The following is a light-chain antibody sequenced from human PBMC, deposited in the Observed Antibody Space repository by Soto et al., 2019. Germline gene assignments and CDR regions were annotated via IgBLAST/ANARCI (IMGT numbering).Light chain of an antibody. CDR2: AAS. CDR1: QGVSGNF. CDR3: QQYGSSLPNT. V-gene: IGKV3-20*01. J-gene: IGKJ2*01. Sequence: EIVLTQSPDTLSLSPGERATLSCRASQGVSGNFLAWYQHRPGQAPRLLIYAASSRPTGIPDRFSGSGSGTDFTLTISRLEPEDFAVYYCQQYGSSLPNTFGQGTKLEIK.